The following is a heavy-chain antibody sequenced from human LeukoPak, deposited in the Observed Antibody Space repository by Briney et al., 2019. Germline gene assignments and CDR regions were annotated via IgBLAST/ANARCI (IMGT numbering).Heavy chain of an antibody. J-gene: IGHJ1*01. D-gene: IGHD5-18*01. CDR1: GFTVSSNY. V-gene: IGHV3-53*01. CDR3: ARGGPLAMAEYFQH. Sequence: GGSLRLSCAASGFTVSSNYMSWVRQAPGKGLEWVSVIYSGGSTYYADSVKGRFTISRDTSKNTLYLQMNSLRAEDTAVYYCARGGPLAMAEYFQHWGQGTLVTVSS. CDR2: IYSGGST.